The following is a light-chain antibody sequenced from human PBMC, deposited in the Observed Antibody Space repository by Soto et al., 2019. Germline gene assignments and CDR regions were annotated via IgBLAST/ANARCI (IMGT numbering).Light chain of an antibody. Sequence: QSVLTQPPSASGTPGQRVTISCSGSTSNIGSTSNIGSDYVYWYQQRPGKAPKLIIYEVTRRPSGVPDRIFGSKYDTTASLTVSGLQAEDEADYYCSSFAGTNSFVFGTGTKVTVL. CDR1: TSNIGSTSNIGSDY. CDR3: SSFAGTNSFV. CDR2: EVT. J-gene: IGLJ1*01. V-gene: IGLV2-8*01.